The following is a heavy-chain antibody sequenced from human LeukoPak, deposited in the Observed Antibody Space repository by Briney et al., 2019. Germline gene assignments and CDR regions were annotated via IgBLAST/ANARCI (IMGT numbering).Heavy chain of an antibody. CDR3: ARSEQLPNWFDP. V-gene: IGHV1-2*02. CDR2: INPNSGGT. CDR1: GYTFTGYY. Sequence: ASVKVSCKASGYTFTGYYMHWVRQAPGQGLEWIGWINPNSGGTNYAQKFQGRVTMTRDTSISTAYMELSRLRSDDTAVYYCARSEQLPNWFDPWGQGTLVTVSS. D-gene: IGHD6-13*01. J-gene: IGHJ5*02.